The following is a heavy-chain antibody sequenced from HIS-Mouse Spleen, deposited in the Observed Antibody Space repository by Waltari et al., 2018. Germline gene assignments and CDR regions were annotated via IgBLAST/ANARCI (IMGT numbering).Heavy chain of an antibody. Sequence: QLQLQESGPGLVKPSETLSLTCTVSGCSISSSGYYWGWIRQPPGKGLDWIGSSYYSGSNYYNPSLKSRVTRSVDTSKNQFSLKLSSVTAADTAVYYCAREIPYSSSWYDWYFDLWGRGTLVTVSS. D-gene: IGHD6-13*01. CDR3: AREIPYSSSWYDWYFDL. CDR2: SYYSGSN. V-gene: IGHV4-39*07. CDR1: GCSISSSGYY. J-gene: IGHJ2*01.